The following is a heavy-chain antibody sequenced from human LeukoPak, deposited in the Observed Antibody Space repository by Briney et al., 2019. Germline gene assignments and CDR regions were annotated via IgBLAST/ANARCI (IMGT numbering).Heavy chain of an antibody. J-gene: IGHJ4*02. V-gene: IGHV4-34*01. CDR1: GASFSGYY. CDR3: ARQGYSDFSSRPFDY. D-gene: IGHD1-26*01. CDR2: INHSGST. Sequence: SETLSLTCAVYGASFSGYYWSWIRQPPGKGLEWIGEINHSGSTYYNPSLKSRVTISVDTSKNQFSLRLNSVNAADTAVFYCARQGYSDFSSRPFDYWGQGTLVTVSS.